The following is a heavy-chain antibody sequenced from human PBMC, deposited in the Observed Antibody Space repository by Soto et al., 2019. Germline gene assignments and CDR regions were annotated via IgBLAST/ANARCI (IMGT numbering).Heavy chain of an antibody. D-gene: IGHD2-2*01. CDR3: AHRPKGCSSTSCHNWFDP. Sequence: GSGPTLVNPTQTLTLTCTFSGLSLSTSGVGVGWIRQPPGKALEWLALIYWDDDKRYSPSLKSRLTITKDTSKNQVVLTMTNMDPVDTATYYCAHRPKGCSSTSCHNWFDPWGQGTLVTVSS. V-gene: IGHV2-5*02. CDR2: IYWDDDK. CDR1: GLSLSTSGVG. J-gene: IGHJ5*02.